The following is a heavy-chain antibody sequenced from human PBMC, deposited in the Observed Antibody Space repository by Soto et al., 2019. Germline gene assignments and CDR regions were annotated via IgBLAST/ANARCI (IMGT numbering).Heavy chain of an antibody. CDR3: ASGHDAYKVRY. J-gene: IGHJ4*02. D-gene: IGHD1-1*01. CDR1: GGSISSGGTGSY. CDR2: IYYTGNT. Sequence: QVQLQESGPGLVKPSQTLSLTCTVSGGSISSGGTGSYWTWIRQLPGKGLEWIGYIYYTGNTYDNPSLKSRPTISIDTSENQFSLKLTSVTAADTAVYLCASGHDAYKVRYWGQGTLVNVSS. V-gene: IGHV4-31*03.